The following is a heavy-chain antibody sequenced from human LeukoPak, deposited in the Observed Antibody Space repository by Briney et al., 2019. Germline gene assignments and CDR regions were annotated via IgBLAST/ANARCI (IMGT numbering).Heavy chain of an antibody. V-gene: IGHV3-21*01. J-gene: IGHJ4*02. CDR1: GFTLNSYS. D-gene: IGHD5-12*01. CDR2: ISSSSDYI. CDR3: ARGPSGYHNT. Sequence: GGSLRLSCAASGFTLNSYSMDWVRQAPGKGLEWVSSISSSSDYIYYADSVKGRFTISRDNSKNTLYLQMNSLRAEDTAVYYCARGPSGYHNTGGQGTLVTASS.